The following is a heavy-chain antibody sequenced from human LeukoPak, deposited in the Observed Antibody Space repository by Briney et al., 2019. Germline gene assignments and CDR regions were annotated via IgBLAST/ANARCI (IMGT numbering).Heavy chain of an antibody. J-gene: IGHJ4*02. CDR2: IYPGDSEI. CDR1: GYSFTSYW. V-gene: IGHV5-51*01. CDR3: AMAGSTWDNFAS. D-gene: IGHD2-2*01. Sequence: GESLKISCKGFGYSFTSYWIGWVRQMPGKGLEWMGIIYPGDSEIRYSPSFQGQVTLSADKSISAAYLQWSSLKASDTAIYYCAMAGSTWDNFASWGQGTLVTVSS.